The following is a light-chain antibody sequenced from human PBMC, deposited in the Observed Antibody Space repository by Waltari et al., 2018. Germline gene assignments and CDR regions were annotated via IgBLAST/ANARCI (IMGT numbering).Light chain of an antibody. CDR3: QQYNRWPPIT. J-gene: IGKJ5*01. CDR2: DAS. V-gene: IGKV3D-15*01. Sequence: EIVMTQSPATLSVSPGERATLSCRASQSVYSNLAWYQQKPGQAPRLLIYDASTRATGIPARFTGSGSGTEFTLTINSLQSEDSAVYSCQQYNRWPPITFGQGTRLEIK. CDR1: QSVYSN.